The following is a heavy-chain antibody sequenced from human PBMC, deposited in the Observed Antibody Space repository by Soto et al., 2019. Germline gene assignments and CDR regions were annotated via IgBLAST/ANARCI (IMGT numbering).Heavy chain of an antibody. CDR3: ARSAARLFAPIDY. V-gene: IGHV1-69*13. Sequence: SVKVSCKASGGTFSSYAISWVRQAPGQGLEWMGGIIPIFGTANYAQKFQGRVTITADESTSTAYMELSSLRSEDTAVYYCARSAARLFAPIDYWGQGTLVTVSS. D-gene: IGHD6-6*01. J-gene: IGHJ4*02. CDR2: IIPIFGTA. CDR1: GGTFSSYA.